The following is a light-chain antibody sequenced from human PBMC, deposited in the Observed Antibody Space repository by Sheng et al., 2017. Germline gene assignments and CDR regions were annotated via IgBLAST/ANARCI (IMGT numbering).Light chain of an antibody. V-gene: IGKV1-9*01. CDR3: QQLNGYPIT. J-gene: IGKJ4*01. CDR2: TAS. Sequence: DVQLTQSPSFLSASVGDSVTITCRASHDISSYVDCYQQKPGKAPRLLIYTASFLQSGVPSRFSGSGSGSVFTLTISNLQPEDFATYYCQQLNGYPITFGGGTKVEI. CDR1: HDISSY.